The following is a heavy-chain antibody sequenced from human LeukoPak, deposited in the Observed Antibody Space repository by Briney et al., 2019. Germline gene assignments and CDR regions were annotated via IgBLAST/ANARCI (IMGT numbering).Heavy chain of an antibody. J-gene: IGHJ4*02. Sequence: GGSLRLSCAASGFTFSSYSLNWVRQAPGKGLEWLSYISGSSNTLHYADSVRGRFTISRDNAKNSLYLQMNSLRDEDTAVYYCARFLSGSSCLDYWGQGTLVTVSS. CDR1: GFTFSSYS. V-gene: IGHV3-48*02. CDR3: ARFLSGSSCLDY. CDR2: ISGSSNTL. D-gene: IGHD2-15*01.